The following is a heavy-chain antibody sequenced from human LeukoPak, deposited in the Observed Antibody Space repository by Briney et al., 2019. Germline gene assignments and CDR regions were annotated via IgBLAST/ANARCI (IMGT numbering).Heavy chain of an antibody. CDR1: GFTVSSNY. J-gene: IGHJ4*02. CDR3: ARDRTYYDILTGYPQIIPFDY. CDR2: IYSGGST. Sequence: GGSLRLSCAASGFTVSSNYMSWVRQAPGKGLEWVSVIYSGGSTYYADSVKGRFTISRGNSKNTLYLQMNSLRAEDTAVYYCARDRTYYDILTGYPQIIPFDYWGQGTLVTVSS. D-gene: IGHD3-9*01. V-gene: IGHV3-66*01.